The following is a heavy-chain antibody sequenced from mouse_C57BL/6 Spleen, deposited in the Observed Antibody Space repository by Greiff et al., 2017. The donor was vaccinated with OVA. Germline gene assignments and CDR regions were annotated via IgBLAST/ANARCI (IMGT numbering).Heavy chain of an antibody. D-gene: IGHD2-1*01. Sequence: QVQLQQPGAELVRPGTSVKLSCKASGYTFTSYWMHWVKQRPGQGLEWIGVIDPSDSSTNYNQKFKGKATLTVDTSSSTAYMQLSSLTSEDSAVYYCARRNGNYEAMDYWGQGTSVTVSS. J-gene: IGHJ4*01. CDR2: IDPSDSST. CDR3: ARRNGNYEAMDY. V-gene: IGHV1-59*01. CDR1: GYTFTSYW.